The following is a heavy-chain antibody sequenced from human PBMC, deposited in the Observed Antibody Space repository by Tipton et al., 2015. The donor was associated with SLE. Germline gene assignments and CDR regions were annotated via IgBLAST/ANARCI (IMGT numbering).Heavy chain of an antibody. J-gene: IGHJ3*01. CDR1: GDSFSSTTYY. Sequence: TLSLTCTVSGDSFSSTTYYWSWIRQPAGKGLEWIGRVYSTGSTTYNPSLESRLTISVDTSKNQFSLRLSSATAADTAVYFCARSPSILPAASDVLDVWGQGTVVTVSS. CDR2: VYSTGST. D-gene: IGHD2-2*01. CDR3: ARSPSILPAASDVLDV. V-gene: IGHV4-61*02.